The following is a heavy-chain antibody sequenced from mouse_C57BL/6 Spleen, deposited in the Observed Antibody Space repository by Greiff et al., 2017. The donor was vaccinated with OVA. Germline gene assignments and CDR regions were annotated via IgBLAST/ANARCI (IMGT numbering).Heavy chain of an antibody. CDR2: IRSKGSNYAT. Sequence: EVMLVESGGGLVQPKGSLKLSCAASGFTFTTYAMHWVRQAPGKGLEWVASIRSKGSNYATYYADSVKDRFTISRDDSQSMLYLQMNNLKTEDTAMYSCVRPYYGSSDNWYFDVWGTGTTVTVSS. J-gene: IGHJ1*03. D-gene: IGHD1-1*01. CDR3: VRPYYGSSDNWYFDV. CDR1: GFTFTTYA. V-gene: IGHV10-3*01.